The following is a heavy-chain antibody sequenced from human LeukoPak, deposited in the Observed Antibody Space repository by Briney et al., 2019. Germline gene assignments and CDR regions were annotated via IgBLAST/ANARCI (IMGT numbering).Heavy chain of an antibody. CDR2: LFYSGST. CDR3: ARASSSSVGSAFDV. V-gene: IGHV4-39*01. CDR1: GGSISTSSYY. Sequence: SETLSLTCTVSGGSISTSSYYWGWIRQPPGKGLEYIGNLFYSGSTYRNPSLMTRVTISVDTSKNQFSLKLGSLTAADTAVYFCARASSSSVGSAFDVWGQGKVVTVSS. J-gene: IGHJ3*01. D-gene: IGHD6-6*01.